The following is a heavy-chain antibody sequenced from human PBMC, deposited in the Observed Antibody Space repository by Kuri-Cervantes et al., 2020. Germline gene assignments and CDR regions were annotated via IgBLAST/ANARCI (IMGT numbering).Heavy chain of an antibody. CDR1: GFTFSSYA. CDR3: ARDSFWDGYGDYGLDY. D-gene: IGHD4-17*01. CDR2: ISYDGSNK. Sequence: GESLKISCAASGFTFSSYAMHWVRQAPGKGLEWVAVISYDGSNKYYADSVKGRFTISRDNSKNTLYLQMNSLRAEDTAVYYCARDSFWDGYGDYGLDYWGQGTLVTVSS. V-gene: IGHV3-30-3*01. J-gene: IGHJ4*02.